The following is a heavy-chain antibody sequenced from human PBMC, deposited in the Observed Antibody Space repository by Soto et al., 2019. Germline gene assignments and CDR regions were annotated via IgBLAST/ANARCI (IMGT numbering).Heavy chain of an antibody. Sequence: QITLKESGPTLVKPTQTLTLTCTFSGFSLSTSGVGVGWIRQPPGKALEWLALIYWDDDKRYSPSLKSRLTITKDNSKNQVVLTMTNMDPVDTATYYCARTRGDYQNFDYWGQGTLVTVSS. J-gene: IGHJ4*02. D-gene: IGHD4-17*01. CDR2: IYWDDDK. CDR1: GFSLSTSGVG. CDR3: ARTRGDYQNFDY. V-gene: IGHV2-5*02.